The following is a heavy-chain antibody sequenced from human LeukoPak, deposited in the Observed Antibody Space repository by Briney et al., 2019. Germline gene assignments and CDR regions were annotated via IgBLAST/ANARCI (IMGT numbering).Heavy chain of an antibody. J-gene: IGHJ4*02. Sequence: ASVKVSCKASGYTFSIFYMHLLREGPGQGLESMGIINHSGGSSIYAQKAQGRVTLTRDTTTSSVVMDLSRPRSEDTAVYYCAMEGVIIYFDYGSQGTLVTVSS. CDR2: INHSGGSS. V-gene: IGHV1-46*01. CDR1: GYTFSIFY. D-gene: IGHD3-16*02. CDR3: AMEGVIIYFDY.